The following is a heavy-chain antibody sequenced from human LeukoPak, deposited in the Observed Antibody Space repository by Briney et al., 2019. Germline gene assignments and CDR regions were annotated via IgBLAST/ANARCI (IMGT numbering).Heavy chain of an antibody. D-gene: IGHD3-10*01. CDR3: ATFIHDLKLGSGFDY. CDR1: GGSISSYY. V-gene: IGHV4-59*08. Sequence: SETLSLTCTVSGGSISSYYWSWIRQPPGKGLEWIGYIYYGGSTNYNPSLKSRVTISVDTSKNQFSLKLSSVTAADTAVYYCATFIHDLKLGSGFDYWGQGTLVTVSS. J-gene: IGHJ4*02. CDR2: IYYGGST.